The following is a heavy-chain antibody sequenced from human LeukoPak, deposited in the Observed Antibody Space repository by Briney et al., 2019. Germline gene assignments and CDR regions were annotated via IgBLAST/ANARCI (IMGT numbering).Heavy chain of an antibody. CDR1: GFTFSSYA. V-gene: IGHV3-23*01. J-gene: IGHJ4*02. Sequence: PGGSLRLSCAASGFTFSSYAMSWVRQAPGKGLEWVSAISGSGGSTYYADSVKGRFTISRGNSKNTLYLQMNSLRAEDTAVYYCAKGSTAMVRGVIITTPSYFDYWGQGTLVTVSS. CDR3: AKGSTAMVRGVIITTPSYFDY. D-gene: IGHD3-10*01. CDR2: ISGSGGST.